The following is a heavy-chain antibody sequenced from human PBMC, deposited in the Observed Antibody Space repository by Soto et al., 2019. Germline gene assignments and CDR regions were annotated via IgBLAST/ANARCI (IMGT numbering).Heavy chain of an antibody. CDR3: AKVWAASSPKWAFDI. CDR2: ISWNSGSI. CDR1: GFTFDDYA. J-gene: IGHJ3*02. D-gene: IGHD3-16*01. V-gene: IGHV3-9*01. Sequence: GGSLRLSCAAYGFTFDDYAMHWVRQAPGKGLEWVSGISWNSGSIGYADSVKGRFTISRDNAKNSLYLQMNSLRAEDTALYYCAKVWAASSPKWAFDIWGQGTMVTVSS.